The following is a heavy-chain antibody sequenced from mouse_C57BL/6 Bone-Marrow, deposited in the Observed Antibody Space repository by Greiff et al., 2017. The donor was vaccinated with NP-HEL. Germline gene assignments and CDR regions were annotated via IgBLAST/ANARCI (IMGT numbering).Heavy chain of an antibody. D-gene: IGHD1-1*01. V-gene: IGHV1-59*01. CDR1: GYTFTSYW. Sequence: QVQLQQPGAELVRPGTSVKLSCKASGYTFTSYWMHWVKQRPGQGLEWIGVIDPSDSYTNYNQKFKGKATLTVDTSSGTAYMQLSSLTSEDSAVYYCASGSGWGQGTTLTVSS. CDR2: IDPSDSYT. J-gene: IGHJ2*01. CDR3: ASGSG.